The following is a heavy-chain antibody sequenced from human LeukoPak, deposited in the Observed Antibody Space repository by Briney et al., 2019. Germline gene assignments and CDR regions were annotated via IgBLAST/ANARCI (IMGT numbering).Heavy chain of an antibody. CDR1: GFSFSSYW. J-gene: IGHJ4*02. Sequence: GGSLRLSCAAFGFSFSSYWVTWVRQAPGKGPEWVASIKEDGSEKDYVDSVKGRFTISRDNAKNSLYLQMNSLSAEDTAVYYCAKGSIAAHDAKTTLDYWGQGTLVTVSS. CDR3: AKGSIAAHDAKTTLDY. D-gene: IGHD6-13*01. CDR2: IKEDGSEK. V-gene: IGHV3-7*05.